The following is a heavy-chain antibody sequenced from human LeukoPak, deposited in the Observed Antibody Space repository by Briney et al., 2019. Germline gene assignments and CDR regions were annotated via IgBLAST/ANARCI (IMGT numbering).Heavy chain of an antibody. CDR1: GFTFSSYW. CDR3: ARGTLKAAATDFDY. Sequence: PGGSLRLSCAASGFTFSSYWMYWVRQAPGKGLEWVSGINWNGGSTGYADSVKGRFTISRDNAKNSLYLQMNSLRAEGTALYCCARGTLKAAATDFDYWGQGTLVTVSS. CDR2: INWNGGST. V-gene: IGHV3-20*04. D-gene: IGHD6-13*01. J-gene: IGHJ4*02.